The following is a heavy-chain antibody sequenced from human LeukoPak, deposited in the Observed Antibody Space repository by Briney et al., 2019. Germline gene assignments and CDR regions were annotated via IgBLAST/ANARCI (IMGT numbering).Heavy chain of an antibody. D-gene: IGHD2-21*01. CDR1: GYTFTSYY. Sequence: SVKVSCKAPGYTFTSYYMHWVRQAPGQGLESMGIINPSGGSTSYAQKFQGRVTMTRDTSTSTVYMELSSLRSEDTAVYYCARHMVVTDNWFDPWGQGTLVTVSS. V-gene: IGHV1-46*01. CDR3: ARHMVVTDNWFDP. CDR2: INPSGGST. J-gene: IGHJ5*02.